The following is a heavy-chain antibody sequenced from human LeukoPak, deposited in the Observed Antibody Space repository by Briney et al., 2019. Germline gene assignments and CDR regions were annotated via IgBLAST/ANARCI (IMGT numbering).Heavy chain of an antibody. J-gene: IGHJ4*02. D-gene: IGHD6-13*01. CDR2: IYYSGST. V-gene: IGHV4-59*08. CDR1: GGSISSYY. Sequence: SETLSLTCTVSGGSISSYYWSWIRQPPGKGLEWIGYIYYSGSTNYNPSLKSRVTISVDTSKNQFSLKLSSVTAADMAVYYCARGIAAASGYFDYWGQGTLVTVSS. CDR3: ARGIAAASGYFDY.